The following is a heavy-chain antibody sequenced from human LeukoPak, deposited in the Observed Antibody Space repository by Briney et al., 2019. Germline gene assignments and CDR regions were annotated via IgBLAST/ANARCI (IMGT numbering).Heavy chain of an antibody. CDR1: EFTFSSHG. J-gene: IGHJ4*02. D-gene: IGHD3-10*01. CDR3: ARDYKGYFDY. V-gene: IGHV3-30*02. Sequence: GGSLRLSCTASEFTFSSHGMHWVRQAPGRGLEWVAFIRYDGNNKYYADSVKGRFTISRDNSKNTVFLQMSGLRVEDTAVYYCARDYKGYFDYWGQGTLVTVSS. CDR2: IRYDGNNK.